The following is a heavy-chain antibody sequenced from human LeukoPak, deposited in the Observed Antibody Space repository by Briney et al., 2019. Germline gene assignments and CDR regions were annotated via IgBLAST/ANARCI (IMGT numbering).Heavy chain of an antibody. CDR3: ARKGDGYSYGYGIDY. CDR1: GYSFISNW. CDR2: IHPGDSDT. J-gene: IGHJ4*02. V-gene: IGHV5-51*01. D-gene: IGHD5-18*01. Sequence: GESLKISCKGAGYSFISNWIGWVRQMPGKGLEWMAIIHPGDSDTRYSPSFQGQVTISADRSISSAYLQWSSLKASDTAIYYCARKGDGYSYGYGIDYWGQGTLVTVSS.